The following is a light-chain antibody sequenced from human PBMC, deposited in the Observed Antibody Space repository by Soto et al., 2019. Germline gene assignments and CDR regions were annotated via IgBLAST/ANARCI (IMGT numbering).Light chain of an antibody. V-gene: IGLV2-14*01. Sequence: QSALTQPPSASGSPGQSVTISCTGTSSDVGAYDYVSWYQQHPGKAPKLMIYEVSNRPSGVSNRFSGSKSGSTASLTISGLQAEDEADYFCSSYISSTTLVVFGGGTKVTVL. CDR3: SSYISSTTLVV. CDR1: SSDVGAYDY. CDR2: EVS. J-gene: IGLJ2*01.